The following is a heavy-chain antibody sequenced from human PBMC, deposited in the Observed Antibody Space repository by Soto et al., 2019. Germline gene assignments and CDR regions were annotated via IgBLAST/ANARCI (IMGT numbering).Heavy chain of an antibody. CDR3: AHRRGYDFWSGSYYFDY. Sequence: QITLKESGPTLVKPTQTLTLTCTFSGFSLSTSGVGVGWIRQPPGKALEWLALIYWDVDKRYSQSLKSRLNITKDSSKNQVDLTMTNMDPVDTATYYCAHRRGYDFWSGSYYFDYWGQGPLVTVSS. CDR1: GFSLSTSGVG. CDR2: IYWDVDK. V-gene: IGHV2-5*02. D-gene: IGHD3-3*01. J-gene: IGHJ4*02.